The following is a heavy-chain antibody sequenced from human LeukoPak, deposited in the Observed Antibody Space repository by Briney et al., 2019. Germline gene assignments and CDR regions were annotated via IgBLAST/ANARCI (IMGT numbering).Heavy chain of an antibody. CDR2: INPSGGST. CDR3: ARDSGSYRGLGY. Sequence: ASVKVSCKASGGTFSSYAISWVRQAPGQGLEWMGIINPSGGSTSYAQKFQGRVTMTRDTSTSTVYMELSSLRSEDTAVYYCARDSGSYRGLGYWGQGTLVTVSS. D-gene: IGHD1-26*01. J-gene: IGHJ4*02. CDR1: GGTFSSYA. V-gene: IGHV1-46*01.